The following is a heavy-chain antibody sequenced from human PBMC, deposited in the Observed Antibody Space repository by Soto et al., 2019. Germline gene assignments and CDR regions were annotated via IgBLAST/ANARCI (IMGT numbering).Heavy chain of an antibody. Sequence: GGSLRLSCAASGYTFSDYYLSWIRQAPGKGLEWISYIDTSSTKIYYADAVRGRFTISRDNGKNSLFLEMNNLRGEDPAVYFCASHYDLWTGYLSPVDYWGRGTLVTVSS. CDR1: GYTFSDYY. V-gene: IGHV3-11*01. CDR2: IDTSSTKI. D-gene: IGHD3-3*01. J-gene: IGHJ4*02. CDR3: ASHYDLWTGYLSPVDY.